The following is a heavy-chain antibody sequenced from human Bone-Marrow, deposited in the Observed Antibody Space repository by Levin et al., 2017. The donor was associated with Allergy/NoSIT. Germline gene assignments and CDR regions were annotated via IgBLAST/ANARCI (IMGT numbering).Heavy chain of an antibody. CDR2: IFYSGSA. D-gene: IGHD6-13*01. Sequence: SETLSLTCTVSGGSISSNYWNWVRQPPGKGLEWIGYIFYSGSATYNPSLQSRATISIDTSKNQFSLRLTSVTAADTAVYYCAGRGAAAAGTPGWFDPWGQGTLVTVSS. CDR1: GGSISSNY. J-gene: IGHJ5*02. CDR3: AGRGAAAAGTPGWFDP. V-gene: IGHV4-59*08.